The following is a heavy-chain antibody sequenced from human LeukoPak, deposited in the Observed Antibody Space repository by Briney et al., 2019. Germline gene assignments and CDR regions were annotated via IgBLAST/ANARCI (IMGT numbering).Heavy chain of an antibody. CDR1: GTIVSTNY. V-gene: IGHV3-53*01. CDR2: LYMNDNT. D-gene: IGHD2-15*01. Sequence: GGSLRLSCVSSGTIVSTNYMRWVRQAPGKGLESVSILYMNDNTYYADSVKGRFTISRDSSKKTLYLQMSSLRAEDTAVYYCVRERSGVGVEPLDYWGQGTLVTVSS. J-gene: IGHJ4*02. CDR3: VRERSGVGVEPLDY.